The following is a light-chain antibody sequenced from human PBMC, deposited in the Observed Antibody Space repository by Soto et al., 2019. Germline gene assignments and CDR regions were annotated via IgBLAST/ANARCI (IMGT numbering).Light chain of an antibody. CDR2: NND. V-gene: IGLV1-44*01. CDR3: AAWDDSLNGLYV. CDR1: SSNIGGNT. J-gene: IGLJ1*01. Sequence: QSVLTQPPSASGTPGQRVTISCSGSSSNIGGNTVNWYQHLPGTAPKLLIYNNDQRPSGVPDRFSGSKSGTSASLAISGLQSEDETDYYCAAWDDSLNGLYVFGTGTKVT.